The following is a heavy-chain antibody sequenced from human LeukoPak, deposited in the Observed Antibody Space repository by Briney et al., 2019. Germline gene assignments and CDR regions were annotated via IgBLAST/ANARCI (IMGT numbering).Heavy chain of an antibody. D-gene: IGHD6-13*01. CDR3: AKDISQGSSWYEESAFDI. J-gene: IGHJ3*02. CDR1: GFTFSSYA. V-gene: IGHV3-23*01. Sequence: GGSLRLSCAASGFTFSSYAMSWVRQAPGKGREWGSAISGSGGSTYYADSVKGRFTISRDNSKNTLYLQMNSLRAEDTAVYYCAKDISQGSSWYEESAFDIWGQGTMVTVSS. CDR2: ISGSGGST.